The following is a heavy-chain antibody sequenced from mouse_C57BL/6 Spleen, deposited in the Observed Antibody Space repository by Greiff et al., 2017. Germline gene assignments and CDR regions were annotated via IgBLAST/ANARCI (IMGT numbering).Heavy chain of an antibody. CDR1: GYTFTSYW. J-gene: IGHJ3*01. Sequence: QVQLQQSGAELAKPGASVKLSCKASGYTFTSYWMHWVKQRPGQGLEWIGYINPSSGYTKYNQKFKDKATLTADKSSSTACMQLSSLTYEDSAVYYCARSGYDYDGLFAYWGQGTLVTVSA. CDR3: ARSGYDYDGLFAY. CDR2: INPSSGYT. V-gene: IGHV1-7*01. D-gene: IGHD2-4*01.